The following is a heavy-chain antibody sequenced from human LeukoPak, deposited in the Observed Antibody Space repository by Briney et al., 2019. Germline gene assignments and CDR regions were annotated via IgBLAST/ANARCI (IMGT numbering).Heavy chain of an antibody. Sequence: SGPALVKPTQTLTLTCTFSGFSLSTSGMRVSWIRQPPGKALEWLARIDWDDDKFYSTSLKTRLTISKDTPKNQVVLTMTNMDPVDTATYYCARGAIAVAGSDYFDYWGQGTLVTVSS. CDR2: IDWDDDK. J-gene: IGHJ4*02. CDR3: ARGAIAVAGSDYFDY. CDR1: GFSLSTSGMR. V-gene: IGHV2-70*04. D-gene: IGHD6-19*01.